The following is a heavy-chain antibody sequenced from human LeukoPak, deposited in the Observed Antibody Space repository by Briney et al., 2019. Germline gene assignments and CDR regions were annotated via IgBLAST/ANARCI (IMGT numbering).Heavy chain of an antibody. J-gene: IGHJ6*03. V-gene: IGHV3-21*01. CDR2: ISSSSSYI. Sequence: PGGSLRLSCAASGFTFSTYSIIWVRQAPGRGLDWVSSISSSSSYIYYADSVKGRFTISRDNAKNSLYLQMNSLTAEDTAVYYCARDPESGYDIYMDVWGKGTTVTVSS. D-gene: IGHD5-12*01. CDR3: ARDPESGYDIYMDV. CDR1: GFTFSTYS.